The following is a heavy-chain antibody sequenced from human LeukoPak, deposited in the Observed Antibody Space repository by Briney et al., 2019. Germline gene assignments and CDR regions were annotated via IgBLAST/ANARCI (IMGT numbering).Heavy chain of an antibody. CDR1: GYTFTGYY. J-gene: IGHJ3*02. D-gene: IGHD4-17*01. CDR2: INPNSGGT. Sequence: GASVKVSCKASGYTFTGYYMHWVRQAPGQGLEWMGWINPNSGGTNYAQKFQGRVTMTRDTSISTAYMELSRLRSDDTAVYYCARAQWVTTGRGDAFDIWGQGTMVSVSS. CDR3: ARAQWVTTGRGDAFDI. V-gene: IGHV1-2*02.